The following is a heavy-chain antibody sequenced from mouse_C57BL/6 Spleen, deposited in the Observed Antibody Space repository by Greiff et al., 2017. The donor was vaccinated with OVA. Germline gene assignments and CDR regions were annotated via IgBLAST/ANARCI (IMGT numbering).Heavy chain of an antibody. J-gene: IGHJ1*03. D-gene: IGHD4-1*01. V-gene: IGHV1-69*01. CDR1: GYTFTSYW. Sequence: VQLQQSGAELVMPGASVKLSCKASGYTFTSYWMHWVKQRPGQGLEWIGEIDPSDSYTNYNQKFKGKSTLTVDKSSSTAYMQLSSLTSEDSAVYYCARSNWDGGYFDVWGTGTTVTVSS. CDR3: ARSNWDGGYFDV. CDR2: IDPSDSYT.